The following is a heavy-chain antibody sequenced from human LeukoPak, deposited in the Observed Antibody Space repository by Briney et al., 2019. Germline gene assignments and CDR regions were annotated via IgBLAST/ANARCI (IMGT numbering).Heavy chain of an antibody. Sequence: PGGSLRLSCAASGFTFSSYAMSWVRQAPGKGLEWVSTISGSGDSTYYADSVKGRFTISRDNSKNTVYLQMNSLRAEDTAVYSCARRDILDGQWLHFDYWGQGTLVTVSS. D-gene: IGHD2-15*01. V-gene: IGHV3-23*01. CDR2: ISGSGDST. CDR3: ARRDILDGQWLHFDY. J-gene: IGHJ4*02. CDR1: GFTFSSYA.